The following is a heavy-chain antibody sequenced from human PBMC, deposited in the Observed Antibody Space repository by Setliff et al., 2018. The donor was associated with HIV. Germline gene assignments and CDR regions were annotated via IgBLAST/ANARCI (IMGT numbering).Heavy chain of an antibody. Sequence: SETLSLTCNVSGNFISRDIYFWSWIRQPAGKGLEWLGHIYASGVTKHNPSLKSRVIISVDTSRSQFSRTLKSVTSADSAIYYCVTGPGGPVGRDPPNGYWGQGTLVTVSS. J-gene: IGHJ4*02. CDR2: IYASGVT. CDR3: VTGPGGPVGRDPPNGY. V-gene: IGHV4-61*09. D-gene: IGHD2-8*01. CDR1: GNFISRDIYF.